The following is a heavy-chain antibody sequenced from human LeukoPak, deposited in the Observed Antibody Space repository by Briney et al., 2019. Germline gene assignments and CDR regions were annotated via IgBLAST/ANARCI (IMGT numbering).Heavy chain of an antibody. D-gene: IGHD6-13*01. Sequence: SETLSLTCTVSGGSISSNRWSWIRQPPGKGLEWIGYVFDSGGTNYNPSLKSRVTISVDTSKKQFSLKLSSVTPADTAVYSCARGYSSSWSYFDYWGQGTLVTVSS. CDR1: GGSISSNR. CDR2: VFDSGGT. V-gene: IGHV4-59*01. J-gene: IGHJ4*02. CDR3: ARGYSSSWSYFDY.